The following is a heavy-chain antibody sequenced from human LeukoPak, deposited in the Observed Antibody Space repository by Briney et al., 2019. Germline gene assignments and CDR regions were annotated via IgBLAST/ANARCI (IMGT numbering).Heavy chain of an antibody. CDR2: IYTSGST. Sequence: PSETLSLTCTVSGGSISSYYWSWIRQPAGKGLEWIGRIYTSGSTNYNPSLKSRVTMSVDTSKNQFSLKLRSVTAADTAVYYCARGYNWGSPTRNFYYLDVWGKGTTVTVSS. J-gene: IGHJ6*03. D-gene: IGHD7-27*01. CDR1: GGSISSYY. CDR3: ARGYNWGSPTRNFYYLDV. V-gene: IGHV4-4*07.